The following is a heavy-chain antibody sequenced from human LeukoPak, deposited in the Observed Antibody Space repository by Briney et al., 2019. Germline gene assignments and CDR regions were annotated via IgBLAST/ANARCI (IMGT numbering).Heavy chain of an antibody. CDR3: ARDHVVGFSYYYGMDA. V-gene: IGHV4-59*01. CDR1: GGSISSYY. CDR2: IYYSGST. J-gene: IGHJ6*02. D-gene: IGHD3-10*01. Sequence: SETLSLTCTVSGGSISSYYWSWIRQPPGKGLEWIGYIYYSGSTNYNPSLKSRVTISVDTSKNQFSLKLSSVTAADTAVYYCARDHVVGFSYYYGMDAWGQGTTVTVSS.